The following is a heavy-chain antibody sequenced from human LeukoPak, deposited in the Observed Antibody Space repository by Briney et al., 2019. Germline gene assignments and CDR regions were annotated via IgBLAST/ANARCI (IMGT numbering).Heavy chain of an antibody. Sequence: GGSLRLSCAASGFTFSVHPMNWVRQAPGKGLEWVANIKQDGSEKYYVDSVKGRFTISRDNAKNSLYLQMNSLRAEDTAVYYCARDGPTVTTIYWGQGTLDTVSS. V-gene: IGHV3-7*03. CDR3: ARDGPTVTTIY. J-gene: IGHJ4*02. CDR1: GFTFSVHP. D-gene: IGHD4-17*01. CDR2: IKQDGSEK.